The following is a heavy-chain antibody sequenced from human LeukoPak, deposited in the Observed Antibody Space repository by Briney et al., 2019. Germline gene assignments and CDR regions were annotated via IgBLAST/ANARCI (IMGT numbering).Heavy chain of an antibody. Sequence: PGGSLRLSCAASGFTFSSYEMNWVRQAPGKGLEWVSYISSSDSTIYYADSVKGRFTISRDNAKNSLYLQMNSLRAEDTAVYYCASSDCGGGGCYPWSQPNLMDVWGKGTTVTVSS. CDR3: ASSDCGGGGCYPWSQPNLMDV. D-gene: IGHD2-15*01. CDR1: GFTFSSYE. V-gene: IGHV3-48*03. CDR2: ISSSDSTI. J-gene: IGHJ6*04.